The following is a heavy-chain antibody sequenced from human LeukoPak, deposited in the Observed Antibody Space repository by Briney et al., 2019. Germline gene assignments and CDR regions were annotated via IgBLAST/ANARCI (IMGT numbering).Heavy chain of an antibody. D-gene: IGHD3-10*01. V-gene: IGHV3-7*02. Sequence: GGSLRLSCAASGFTFSSYWMSWVRQAPGKGLEWVANIKQDGSEKYFVDSVKGRFTISRDNSKNTLYLQMGSLRAEDMAVYYCARGGLLWFGELSGYWGQGTLVIVSS. CDR2: IKQDGSEK. J-gene: IGHJ4*02. CDR3: ARGGLLWFGELSGY. CDR1: GFTFSSYW.